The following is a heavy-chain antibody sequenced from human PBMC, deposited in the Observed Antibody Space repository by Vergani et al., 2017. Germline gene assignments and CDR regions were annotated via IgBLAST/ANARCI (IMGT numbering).Heavy chain of an antibody. V-gene: IGHV4-39*01. CDR1: GGSISSSSYY. Sequence: QVQLQESGPGLVKPSETLSLTCTVSGGSISSSSYYWGWIRQPPGKGLEWIGSIYSSGSTYYNPSLKSRVTISVDTSKNQFSLKLTSVTAADTAAYYCVGGSRYTFHYWGQGTLVTVSS. D-gene: IGHD2-15*01. CDR3: VGGSRYTFHY. CDR2: IYSSGST. J-gene: IGHJ4*02.